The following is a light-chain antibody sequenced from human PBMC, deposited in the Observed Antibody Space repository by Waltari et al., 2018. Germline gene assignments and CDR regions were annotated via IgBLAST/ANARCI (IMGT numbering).Light chain of an antibody. CDR1: NSGSKR. CDR2: YDS. Sequence: SYVLTQPPSVSVAPGKTARITWGGKNSGSKRVHRYQQKPGQAPVLVIYYDSDRPSGIPERFSGSNSGNTATLTISRVEAGDEADYYCQVWDSSSDHPVFGGGTKLTVL. CDR3: QVWDSSSDHPV. J-gene: IGLJ2*01. V-gene: IGLV3-21*04.